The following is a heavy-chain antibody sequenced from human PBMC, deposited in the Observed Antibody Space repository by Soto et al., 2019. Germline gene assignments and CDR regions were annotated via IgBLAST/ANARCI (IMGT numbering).Heavy chain of an antibody. V-gene: IGHV3-21*01. CDR2: IAIAGDYI. D-gene: IGHD3-16*01. CDR3: GTVYYVASYIDV. CDR1: GFTFSAYS. Sequence: EVQLVESGGGLVKPGGSLRLSCAASGFTFSAYSMNWVRQAPGKGREWVSSIAIAGDYIYYSDSVRGRLTISRDNAKSSVYLQMNSQRAEDTAVYYCGTVYYVASYIDVWGEGTTVTVSS. J-gene: IGHJ6*03.